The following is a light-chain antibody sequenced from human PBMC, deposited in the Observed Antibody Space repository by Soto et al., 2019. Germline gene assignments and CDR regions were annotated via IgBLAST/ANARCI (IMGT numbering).Light chain of an antibody. V-gene: IGKV1-39*01. CDR2: AAS. CDR3: QQSHSSPYT. Sequence: DIQMTQSPSSLSASVGDRVTITCRASRSINIYLNWYQQKPGKAPKLLIYAASNLQSGVPSRFSGDGVVTHFTLTISSLQPEAFATYHCQQSHSSPYTFGQGTRLEIK. CDR1: RSINIY. J-gene: IGKJ5*01.